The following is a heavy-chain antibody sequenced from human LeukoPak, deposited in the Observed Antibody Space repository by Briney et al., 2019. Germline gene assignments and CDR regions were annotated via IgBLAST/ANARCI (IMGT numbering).Heavy chain of an antibody. CDR3: ANEYSSSSGFDY. V-gene: IGHV3-23*01. D-gene: IGHD6-6*01. Sequence: GGSLRLSCAASGFTFSSYAMSWVRQAPGKGLEWVSAISGSGGSTYHADSVKGRFTISRDNSKNTLYLQMNSLRAEDTAVYYCANEYSSSSGFDYWGQGTLVTVSS. CDR2: ISGSGGST. CDR1: GFTFSSYA. J-gene: IGHJ4*02.